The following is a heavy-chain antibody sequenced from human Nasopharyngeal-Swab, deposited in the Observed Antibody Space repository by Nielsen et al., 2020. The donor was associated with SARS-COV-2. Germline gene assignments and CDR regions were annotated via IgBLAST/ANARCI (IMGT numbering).Heavy chain of an antibody. CDR3: ARLEGGRGYSYGDYYYYGMDV. CDR1: GFTFSSYG. Sequence: GGSLRLSCAASGFTFSSYGMHWVRQAPGKGLEWVAVIWYDGSNKYYADSVRGRFTISRDNSKNTLYLQMNSLRAEDTAVYYCARLEGGRGYSYGDYYYYGMDVWGQGTTVTVSS. D-gene: IGHD5-18*01. J-gene: IGHJ6*02. V-gene: IGHV3-33*01. CDR2: IWYDGSNK.